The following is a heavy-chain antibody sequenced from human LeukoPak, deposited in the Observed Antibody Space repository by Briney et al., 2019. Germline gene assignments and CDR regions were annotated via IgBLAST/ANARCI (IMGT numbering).Heavy chain of an antibody. D-gene: IGHD6-19*01. CDR1: GFTFSSYE. J-gene: IGHJ5*02. CDR3: AREGAVSGTLTLDT. CDR2: ISSVGDTI. Sequence: GGSLRLSCAASGFTFSSYEMNWVRQAPGKGLEWVSYISSVGDTIYYVDSVKGRFTISRDNAKNSLYLQMNSLRAEDTAVYYCAREGAVSGTLTLDTWAQGNVVTVSS. V-gene: IGHV3-48*03.